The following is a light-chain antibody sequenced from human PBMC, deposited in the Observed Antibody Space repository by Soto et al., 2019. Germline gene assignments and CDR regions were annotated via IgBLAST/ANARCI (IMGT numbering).Light chain of an antibody. Sequence: EIVLTQSPGTLSLSPGERATLSCRASQSVSSSYLAWYQQKPGQAPRLLIYGASSRATGIPDRFSGSGSGTDFTLTISILEPEDFAVYYCQQYGSSRALTFGGGTKVDIK. V-gene: IGKV3-20*01. J-gene: IGKJ4*01. CDR2: GAS. CDR3: QQYGSSRALT. CDR1: QSVSSSY.